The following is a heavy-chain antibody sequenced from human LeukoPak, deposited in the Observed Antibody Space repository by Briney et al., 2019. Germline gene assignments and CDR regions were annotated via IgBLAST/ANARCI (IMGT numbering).Heavy chain of an antibody. D-gene: IGHD2-15*01. CDR1: GFTFSTSW. J-gene: IGHJ6*03. CDR2: INRDGSRT. Sequence: GGSLRLSCAASGFTFSTSWMHWVRQAPGKGLVWVSHINRDGSRTTYADSVKGRFTISRDNAKNTVYLQMNSLRAEDTAVYYCARETTDLGYCSGGSCYPPGDYYYYYMDVWGKGTTVTVSS. CDR3: ARETTDLGYCSGGSCYPPGDYYYYYMDV. V-gene: IGHV3-74*01.